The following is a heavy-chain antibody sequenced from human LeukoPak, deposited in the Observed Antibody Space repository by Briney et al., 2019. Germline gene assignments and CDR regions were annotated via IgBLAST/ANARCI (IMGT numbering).Heavy chain of an antibody. CDR1: GFTFDDYA. CDR3: ARTRELLRDYYYYYMDV. J-gene: IGHJ6*03. CDR2: ISWDGGST. Sequence: PGGSLRLSCAASGFTFDDYAMHWVRQAPGKGLEWVSLISWDGGSTYYADSVKGRFTISRDNAKNSLYLQMNSLRAEDTALYYCARTRELLRDYYYYYMDVWGKGTTVTVSS. V-gene: IGHV3-43D*03. D-gene: IGHD1-26*01.